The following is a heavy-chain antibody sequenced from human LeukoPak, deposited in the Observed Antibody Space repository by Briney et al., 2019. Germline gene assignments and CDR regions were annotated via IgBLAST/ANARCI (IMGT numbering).Heavy chain of an antibody. Sequence: KPGGSLRLSCAASGFTFSSYSMKWVRQAPGKGLEWVPSISSSSSYIHYADSVKGRFTISRDNAKNSLYLQMNSLRAEDTAVYYCATEVGFGEYNWFDPWGQGTLVTVSS. CDR3: ATEVGFGEYNWFDP. V-gene: IGHV3-21*01. D-gene: IGHD3-10*01. CDR2: ISSSSSYI. CDR1: GFTFSSYS. J-gene: IGHJ5*02.